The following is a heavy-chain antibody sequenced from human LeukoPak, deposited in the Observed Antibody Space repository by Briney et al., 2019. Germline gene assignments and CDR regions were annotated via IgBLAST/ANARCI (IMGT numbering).Heavy chain of an antibody. CDR1: GFTFSSYG. CDR3: AKADYPGYYYGMDV. V-gene: IGHV3-33*06. Sequence: QLWGVLRLSCAASGFTFSSYGMHWVRQAPGKGMEWVAVIWYDGSNKYYADSVKGRFTISRDNSKNTLYLQMNSLRAEDTAVYYCAKADYPGYYYGMDVWGQGTTVTVSS. CDR2: IWYDGSNK. J-gene: IGHJ6*02. D-gene: IGHD4-11*01.